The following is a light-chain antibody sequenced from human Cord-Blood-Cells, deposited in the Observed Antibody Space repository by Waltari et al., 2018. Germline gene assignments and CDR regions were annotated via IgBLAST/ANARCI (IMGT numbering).Light chain of an antibody. CDR3: QQYGSSPDS. CDR1: KSVSSSY. J-gene: IGKJ2*03. V-gene: IGKV3-20*01. CDR2: GAS. Sequence: EIVLTQSPGTLSLSPGERATLSCRARKSVSSSYLAWYQQKPGQAPRLLIYGASSRATGIPDRFSGSGSVTDFTLTISRLEPEDFAVYYCQQYGSSPDSFGQGTKLEI.